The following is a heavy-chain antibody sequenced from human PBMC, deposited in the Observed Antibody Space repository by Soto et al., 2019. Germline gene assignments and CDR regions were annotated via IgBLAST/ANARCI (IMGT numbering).Heavy chain of an antibody. D-gene: IGHD2-15*01. Sequence: PSETLSLTCTLSRTAITDSYWSWIRQPPEKGLEWIGYIYFSGVATYNPSLKSRATMSRDTSKNEFSLKLTSVTAADTAIYYCARGDSDLAVSEAAYWGQGTLVTVS. J-gene: IGHJ1*01. CDR3: ARGDSDLAVSEAAY. CDR2: IYFSGVA. CDR1: RTAITDSY. V-gene: IGHV4-59*01.